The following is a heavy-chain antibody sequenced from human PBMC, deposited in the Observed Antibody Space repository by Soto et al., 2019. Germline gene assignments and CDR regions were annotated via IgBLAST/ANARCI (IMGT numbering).Heavy chain of an antibody. J-gene: IGHJ4*02. V-gene: IGHV1-69*02. CDR2: INPILSMS. CDR3: ATSYGSGYRAFDY. CDR1: GDTFSFYT. D-gene: IGHD3-10*01. Sequence: QVQLVQSGAEVKKPGSSVKVSCKASGDTFSFYTINWVRQAPGLGLEWVGRINPILSMSNYAQKFQGRVTMTGDKSTNTAYMELRSLRSEDTAMYYCATSYGSGYRAFDYWGQGALVTVSS.